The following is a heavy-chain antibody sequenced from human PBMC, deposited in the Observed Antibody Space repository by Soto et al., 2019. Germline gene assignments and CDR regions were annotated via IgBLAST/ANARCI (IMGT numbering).Heavy chain of an antibody. Sequence: QVQLQQWGAGLLKPSETLSLTCAVYGGSFSGYYWSWIRQPPGKGLEWIGENNHSGSTNYNPCLKSRVTISVAPTQNQFSLTLSSVTAADTAVYYCARGRRYSSSWIGYWGQGTLVTVSS. CDR1: GGSFSGYY. CDR3: ARGRRYSSSWIGY. D-gene: IGHD6-13*01. J-gene: IGHJ4*02. V-gene: IGHV4-34*01. CDR2: NNHSGST.